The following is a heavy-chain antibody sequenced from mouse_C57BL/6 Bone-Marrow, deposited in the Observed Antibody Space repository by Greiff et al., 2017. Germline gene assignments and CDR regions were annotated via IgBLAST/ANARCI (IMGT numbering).Heavy chain of an antibody. CDR1: GYTFTSYW. CDR2: IDPSDSYT. J-gene: IGHJ3*01. D-gene: IGHD3-2*02. CDR3: GLDSSGPWFAY. Sequence: QVQLQQPGAELVRPGTSVKLSCKASGYTFTSYWMHWVKQRPGQGLEWIGVIDPSDSYTNYNQKFKGKATLTVDTSSGTAYMQLSSLTSEDSAVYYCGLDSSGPWFAYWGQGTLVTVSA. V-gene: IGHV1-59*01.